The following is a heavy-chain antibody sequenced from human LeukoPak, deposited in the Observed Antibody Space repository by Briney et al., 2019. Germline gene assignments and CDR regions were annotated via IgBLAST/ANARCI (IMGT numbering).Heavy chain of an antibody. D-gene: IGHD6-19*01. J-gene: IGHJ5*02. Sequence: PGGSLRLSCAASGFTFSSYGMHWVRQAPGKGLEWVAVIWYDGSNKYYADSVKGRFTISRDNSKNTLYLQMNSLRAEDTAVYYCARDLWKAVAGTLGWFDPWGQGTLVTVSS. V-gene: IGHV3-33*01. CDR3: ARDLWKAVAGTLGWFDP. CDR1: GFTFSSYG. CDR2: IWYDGSNK.